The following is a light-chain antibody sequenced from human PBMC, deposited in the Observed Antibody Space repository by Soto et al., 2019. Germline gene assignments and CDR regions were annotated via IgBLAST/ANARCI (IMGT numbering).Light chain of an antibody. V-gene: IGKV3-20*01. CDR2: DTS. CDR1: RSVSNNY. CDR3: QQYGSSPLT. Sequence: EIVLTQSPGTLSLSPGERATLSCRASRSVSNNYLAWYQQKRGQAPRLLIYDTSSRATGIPDRFSGTGSATDFTLTISRLEPEDFAVYYCQQYGSSPLTFGGGTKVDIK. J-gene: IGKJ4*01.